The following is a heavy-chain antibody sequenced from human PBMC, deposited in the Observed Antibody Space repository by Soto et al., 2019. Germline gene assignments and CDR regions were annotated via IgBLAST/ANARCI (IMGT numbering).Heavy chain of an antibody. CDR1: GGSITNYY. J-gene: IGHJ3*02. V-gene: IGHV4-59*08. CDR2: IFHTGTT. CDR3: TTEAYDNSGSLAFDI. D-gene: IGHD3-22*01. Sequence: TLSLTCTVSGGSITNYYYTWIRQPPGKGLEWIGYIFHTGTTSYNPSLKSRVTLSVYTSQGQFSLKLNSVTAADTAVYYCTTEAYDNSGSLAFDIWGPGTLVTVSS.